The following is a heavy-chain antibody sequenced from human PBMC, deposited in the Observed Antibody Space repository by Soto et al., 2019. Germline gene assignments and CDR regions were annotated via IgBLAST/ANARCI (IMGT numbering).Heavy chain of an antibody. CDR3: ARDYGDLDFDY. J-gene: IGHJ4*02. V-gene: IGHV1-8*01. D-gene: IGHD4-17*01. CDR2: MNSNSGNT. Sequence: QVQLVQSGGEVKKPGASVKVSCKVSGYTFTSYDINWVRQATGQGLEWMGWMNSNSGNTGYAQKFKGRVTMTRNTSISTAYMELSSLRTDGTAVYYSARDYGDLDFDYRGQGTLVTVSS. CDR1: GYTFTSYD.